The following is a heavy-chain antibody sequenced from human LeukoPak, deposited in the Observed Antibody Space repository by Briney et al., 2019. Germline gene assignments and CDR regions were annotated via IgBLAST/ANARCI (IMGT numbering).Heavy chain of an antibody. CDR2: VSYDGSNE. Sequence: GGSLRLSCAASGFTFKNFGMHWVRQAPGKGLEWVAVVSYDGSNEYYADSVKGRFTISRDNSKNTLYLQMNSLRAEDTAVYYCAKDYYGSETYYTLDCWGQGTLVTVPS. V-gene: IGHV3-30*18. D-gene: IGHD3-10*01. CDR3: AKDYYGSETYYTLDC. CDR1: GFTFKNFG. J-gene: IGHJ4*02.